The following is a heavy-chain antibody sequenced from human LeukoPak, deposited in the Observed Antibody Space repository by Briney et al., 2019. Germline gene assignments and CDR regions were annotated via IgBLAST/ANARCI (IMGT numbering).Heavy chain of an antibody. CDR3: ARDFNPAGSSSGWSTCKY. J-gene: IGHJ4*02. D-gene: IGHD6-19*01. CDR1: GFTFSSYW. CDR2: IKQDGSEK. Sequence: GGSLRLSCAASGFTFSSYWMSWVRQAPGKGLEWVANIKQDGSEKYYVDSVKGRFTVSRDNAKNSLLLQMSSLRAEDTAVYYCARDFNPAGSSSGWSTCKYWGQGTLVTVSS. V-gene: IGHV3-7*05.